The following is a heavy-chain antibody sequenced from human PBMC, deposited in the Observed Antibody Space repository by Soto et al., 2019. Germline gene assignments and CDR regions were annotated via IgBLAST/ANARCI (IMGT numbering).Heavy chain of an antibody. V-gene: IGHV4-34*01. J-gene: IGHJ4*02. Sequence: SETLSLTCAVYGGSFSGYYWSWIRQPPGKGLEWIGEINHSGSTNYNPSLKSRVTISVDTSKNQFSLKLSSVTAADTAVYYCARARRGYSGYDFGYWGQGTLVTVSS. CDR3: ARARRGYSGYDFGY. CDR1: GGSFSGYY. D-gene: IGHD5-12*01. CDR2: INHSGST.